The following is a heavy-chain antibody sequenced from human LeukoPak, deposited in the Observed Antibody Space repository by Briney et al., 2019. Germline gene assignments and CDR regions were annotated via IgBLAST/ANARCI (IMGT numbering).Heavy chain of an antibody. CDR2: IYHSGST. CDR3: ARGGDYVSFDY. J-gene: IGHJ4*02. V-gene: IGHV4-30-2*01. CDR1: GGSISSGGYS. Sequence: SQTLSLTCAVSGGSISSGGYSWSWIRQPPGTGLEWIGYIYHSGSTYYNPSLKSRVTISVDRSKNQFSLKLSSVTAADTAVYYCARGGDYVSFDYWGQGTLVTVSS. D-gene: IGHD4-17*01.